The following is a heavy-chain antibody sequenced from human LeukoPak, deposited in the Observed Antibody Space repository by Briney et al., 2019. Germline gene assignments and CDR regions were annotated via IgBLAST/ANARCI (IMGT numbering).Heavy chain of an antibody. J-gene: IGHJ4*02. D-gene: IGHD5-18*01. V-gene: IGHV1-69*04. CDR3: ARGGYSYGYLDY. CDR1: GGTFSSYA. Sequence: ASVKVSCKASGGTFSSYAISWVRQAPGQGLEWMGRIIPILGIANYAQKFQGRVTITADKSTSTAYMELSSLRSEDTAVYYCARGGYSYGYLDYWGQGTLVTVSS. CDR2: IIPILGIA.